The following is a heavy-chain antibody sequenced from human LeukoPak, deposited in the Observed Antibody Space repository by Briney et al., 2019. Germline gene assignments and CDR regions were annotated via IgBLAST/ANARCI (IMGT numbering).Heavy chain of an antibody. CDR2: INDSGRT. V-gene: IGHV4-34*01. D-gene: IGHD1-7*01. J-gene: IGHJ6*03. CDR3: ARRWNYGRNYYIDV. Sequence: SESLSLTCAVYGGSFSMYCWRWIRQPPGKGLEWLGEINDSGRTNYNPPLMSRVPVTVDTSKNQFSLRLTSVTATDTAVYYCARRWNYGRNYYIDVSGNGATVSVSS. CDR1: GGSFSMYC.